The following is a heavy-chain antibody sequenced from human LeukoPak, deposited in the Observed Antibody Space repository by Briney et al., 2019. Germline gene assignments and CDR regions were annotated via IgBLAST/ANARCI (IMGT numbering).Heavy chain of an antibody. J-gene: IGHJ4*02. CDR1: GGSFSGYY. CDR3: ARGYCSGGSCLPFDY. V-gene: IGHV4-34*01. CDR2: INHSGST. D-gene: IGHD2-15*01. Sequence: ASETLSLTCAVYGGSFSGYYWSWIRQPPGKGLEWIGEINHSGSTNYNPSLKSRVTISVDTSKNQFSLKLSSVTAADTAVYYCARGYCSGGSCLPFDYWGQGTLVTVSS.